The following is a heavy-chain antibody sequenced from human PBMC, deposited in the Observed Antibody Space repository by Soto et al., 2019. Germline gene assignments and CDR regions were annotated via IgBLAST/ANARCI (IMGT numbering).Heavy chain of an antibody. J-gene: IGHJ6*02. CDR3: ARHGRYCSSTSCYRRYGMDV. CDR1: GYSFTSYW. V-gene: IGHV5-51*01. CDR2: IYPGDSDT. D-gene: IGHD2-2*01. Sequence: GESLKISCKGSGYSFTSYWIGWVRQMPGKGLEWMGIIYPGDSDTRYSPSFQGQVTISADKSISTAYLQWSSLKASDTAMYYCARHGRYCSSTSCYRRYGMDVWGQGTTVTVSS.